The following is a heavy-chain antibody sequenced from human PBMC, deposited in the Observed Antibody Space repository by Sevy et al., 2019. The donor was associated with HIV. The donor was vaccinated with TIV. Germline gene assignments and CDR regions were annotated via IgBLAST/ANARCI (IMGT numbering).Heavy chain of an antibody. V-gene: IGHV3-48*02. CDR2: ISRSGTTR. CDR3: ARDDTASYLPVS. D-gene: IGHD3-10*01. Sequence: GFLRLSCAASGFTFSDYSLNWVRQAPGKGLEWVSYISRSGTTRHYADSVRGRFTISRDDAKNSLYLQMSSLRDEDTAVYYCARDDTASYLPVSWGQGTLVTVSS. CDR1: GFTFSDYS. J-gene: IGHJ4*02.